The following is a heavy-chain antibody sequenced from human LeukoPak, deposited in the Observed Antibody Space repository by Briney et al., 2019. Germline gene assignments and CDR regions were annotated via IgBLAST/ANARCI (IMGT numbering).Heavy chain of an antibody. J-gene: IGHJ4*02. Sequence: ASVKVSCKASGYTFTGYYMHWVRQAPGQGLEWMGWINPNSGGTDFAQKFQGRVTMTRDTSISTAYMELSRLRSDDTAVYYCARSGYVSSSHIYNWGQGTLVTVSS. CDR2: INPNSGGT. D-gene: IGHD6-6*01. CDR3: ARSGYVSSSHIYN. CDR1: GYTFTGYY. V-gene: IGHV1-2*02.